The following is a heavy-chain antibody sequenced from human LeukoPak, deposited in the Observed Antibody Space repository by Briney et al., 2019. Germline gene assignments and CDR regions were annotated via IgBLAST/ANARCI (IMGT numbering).Heavy chain of an antibody. CDR2: IGSNGVNT. D-gene: IGHD3-10*01. CDR1: GFTFSTYA. Sequence: GGSLRLSCTASGFTFSTYAMGWTRQAPGKGLEWVSGIGSNGVNTYYADSAKGRFTISRDNSKNTLYLQMNSLRAEDTAVYYCARANLWFGARGAFDIWGQGTMVTVSS. CDR3: ARANLWFGARGAFDI. V-gene: IGHV3-23*01. J-gene: IGHJ3*02.